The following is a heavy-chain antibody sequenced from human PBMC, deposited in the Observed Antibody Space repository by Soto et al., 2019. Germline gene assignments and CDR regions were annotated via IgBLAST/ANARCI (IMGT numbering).Heavy chain of an antibody. Sequence: SETLSLTCTVSDGSISAGNYFWSWIRQHPGQGLEWIGYIFYTGSTYFNPSLKSRLTISVDTSKNQFSLNLSSVTAADTAVYYCARGPWTAVTRSWFDLWGQGILVTVSS. CDR2: IFYTGST. CDR3: ARGPWTAVTRSWFDL. J-gene: IGHJ5*02. CDR1: DGSISAGNYF. D-gene: IGHD4-17*01. V-gene: IGHV4-31*03.